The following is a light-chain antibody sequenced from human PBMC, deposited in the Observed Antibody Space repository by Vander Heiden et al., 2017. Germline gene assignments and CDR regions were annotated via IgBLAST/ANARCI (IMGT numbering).Light chain of an antibody. CDR2: DVS. V-gene: IGLV2-14*03. CDR1: SSDVGAYNY. CDR3: SSYTSTNTYV. J-gene: IGLJ1*01. Sequence: QSALTQPASVSGSPGQSLTISCTGTSSDVGAYNYVSWYQHHPGKAPKLMIYDVSDRPSGVSNRFSGSKSGNTASLTISGLQAEDEADYYCSSYTSTNTYVFGTGTKVTVL.